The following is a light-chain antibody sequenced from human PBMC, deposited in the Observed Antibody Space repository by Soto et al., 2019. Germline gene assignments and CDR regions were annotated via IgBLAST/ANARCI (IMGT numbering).Light chain of an antibody. CDR2: EVS. Sequence: QSALAQPAPVSGSLGQSITISCTGTSSDVGAYEYVSWYQQHPGKVPKLLIYEVSDRPPGISDRFSGSKSGNTASLTISRLQSEDEAAYYCNSYTAFNTRVFGTGTKVTVL. CDR1: SSDVGAYEY. V-gene: IGLV2-14*01. J-gene: IGLJ1*01. CDR3: NSYTAFNTRV.